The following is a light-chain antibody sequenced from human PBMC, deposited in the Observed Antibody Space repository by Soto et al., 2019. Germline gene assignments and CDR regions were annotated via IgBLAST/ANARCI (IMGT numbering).Light chain of an antibody. CDR3: QQDGSSPPWT. V-gene: IGKV3-20*01. CDR1: QSVSSSY. CDR2: GAS. Sequence: EIVLTQSPGTLSLSPGERATLSCRASQSVSSSYLAWYQQKPGQAPRLLIYGASSRATGIPDRCSGSGSGTDFTLTINRLEPEDFAVYYCQQDGSSPPWTFGQGTKGEIK. J-gene: IGKJ1*01.